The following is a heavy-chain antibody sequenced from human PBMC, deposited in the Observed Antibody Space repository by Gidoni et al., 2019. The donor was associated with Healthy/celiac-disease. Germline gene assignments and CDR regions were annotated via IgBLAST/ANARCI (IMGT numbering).Heavy chain of an antibody. Sequence: QVQLVESGGGVVQPGRSLRLSCAASGFTFSSYGMHWVRQAPGKGLEWVAVISYDGSNKYYADSVKGRFTISRDNSKNTLYLQMNSLRAEDTAVYYCANLQEHWGQGTLVTVSS. CDR2: ISYDGSNK. CDR3: ANLQEH. CDR1: GFTFSSYG. V-gene: IGHV3-30*18. J-gene: IGHJ1*01.